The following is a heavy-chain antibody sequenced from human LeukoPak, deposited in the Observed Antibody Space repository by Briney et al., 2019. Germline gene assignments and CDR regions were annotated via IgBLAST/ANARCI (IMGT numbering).Heavy chain of an antibody. CDR2: IYHSGST. D-gene: IGHD3-10*01. CDR3: AREGVDDAFDI. V-gene: IGHV4-38-2*02. Sequence: SETLSLTCTVSGYSISSGYYWGWIRQPPGKGLEWIGSIYHSGSTYYNPSLKSRVTVSVDTSKNQFSLKLSSVTAADTAVYYCAREGVDDAFDIWGQGTMVTVSS. J-gene: IGHJ3*02. CDR1: GYSISSGYY.